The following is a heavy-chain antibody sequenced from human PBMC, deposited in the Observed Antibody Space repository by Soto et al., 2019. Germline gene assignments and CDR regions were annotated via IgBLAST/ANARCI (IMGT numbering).Heavy chain of an antibody. CDR2: IDPGGGST. J-gene: IGHJ1*01. CDR3: ARRLAVAGHEYFQH. V-gene: IGHV1-46*03. CDR1: GYTFTSYY. D-gene: IGHD6-19*01. Sequence: GASLKVSCKSSGYTFTSYYMNWVRQAPGPGLVWMGIIDPGGGSTDYAQKFQGRITMTRDTSTSTVYMELSSLRSDDTAMYYCARRLAVAGHEYFQHWGQGTLVTVSS.